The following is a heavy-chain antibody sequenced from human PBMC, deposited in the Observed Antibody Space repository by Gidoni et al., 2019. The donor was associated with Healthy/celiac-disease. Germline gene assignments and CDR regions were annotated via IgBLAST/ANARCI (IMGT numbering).Heavy chain of an antibody. D-gene: IGHD1-26*01. CDR2: IYYSGST. V-gene: IGHV4-59*01. CDR1: VGPSSRYY. Sequence: QVQLQEPGPGLVKPSDTLSLTCTVSVGPSSRYYWSWIRQPPGTGLEWIGDIYYSGSTNSNPSLKSRVTISVDTSKNQFSLKLSSVTAADTAVYYCARDSGSYKGDAFDIWGQGTMVTVSS. J-gene: IGHJ3*02. CDR3: ARDSGSYKGDAFDI.